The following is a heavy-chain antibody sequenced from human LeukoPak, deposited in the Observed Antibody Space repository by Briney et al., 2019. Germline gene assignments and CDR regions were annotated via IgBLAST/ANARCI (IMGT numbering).Heavy chain of an antibody. J-gene: IGHJ4*02. Sequence: SETLSLTCTVSGGSISSGDYYWSWIRQPPGKGLEWIGYIYYSGSTYYNPSLKSRVTISVDTSKNQFSLKLSSVTAADTAVYYCARDLLNEGNHLDYWGQGTLITVSS. D-gene: IGHD4-23*01. CDR3: ARDLLNEGNHLDY. V-gene: IGHV4-30-4*01. CDR2: IYYSGST. CDR1: GGSISSGDYY.